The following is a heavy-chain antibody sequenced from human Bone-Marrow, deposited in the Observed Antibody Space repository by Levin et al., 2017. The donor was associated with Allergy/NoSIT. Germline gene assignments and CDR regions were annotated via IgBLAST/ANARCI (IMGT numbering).Heavy chain of an antibody. D-gene: IGHD5-24*01. J-gene: IGHJ4*02. CDR1: GGFINDYY. CDR3: ARERRDGNNYVDY. V-gene: IGHV4-59*01. Sequence: RSQTLSLTCTVSGGFINDYYWSWFRQSPGKTIEWIACIHYSRTTYYNPSLRSRVTISMDTSRNQFSLSLSSVTAGDTADYYCARERRDGNNYVDYWGQGILVTVSS. CDR2: IHYSRTT.